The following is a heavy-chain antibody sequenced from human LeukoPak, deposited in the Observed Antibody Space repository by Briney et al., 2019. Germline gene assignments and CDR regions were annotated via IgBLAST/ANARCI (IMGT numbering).Heavy chain of an antibody. V-gene: IGHV3-7*04. J-gene: IGHJ4*02. CDR1: GFXXXXXX. CDR3: ARQRVGRSTTFDY. D-gene: IGHD1-1*01. CDR2: IKEDGREK. Sequence: GGSLRLSCAASGFXXXXXXXXXVXXXPGXXXXXVXXIKEDGREKYHVDSVKGRFTISRDSAKNSLYLQMDSLRAEDTAMYXCARQRVGRSTTFDYWGQGTLVTVSS.